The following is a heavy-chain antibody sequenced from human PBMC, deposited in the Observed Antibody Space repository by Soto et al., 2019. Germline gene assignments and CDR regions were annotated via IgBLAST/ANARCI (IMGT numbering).Heavy chain of an antibody. CDR2: ISAYSGNT. Sequence: QVQLVQSGAEVKKPGASVKVSCKASGYTFTTYGISWVRQAPGQGLEWGGWISAYSGNTKYAQKLQGRVTVTTDTSTSTAYTEVRSLISDGTAVYYCARGRYGDYWGQGTLVTTSS. CDR3: ARGRYGDY. CDR1: GYTFTTYG. J-gene: IGHJ4*02. D-gene: IGHD4-17*01. V-gene: IGHV1-18*01.